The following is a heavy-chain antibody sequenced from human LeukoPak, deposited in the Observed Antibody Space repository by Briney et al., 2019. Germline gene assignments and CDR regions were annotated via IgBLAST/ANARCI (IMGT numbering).Heavy chain of an antibody. D-gene: IGHD3-22*01. CDR2: IYYSGST. CDR3: ARSSYYYDTSGLDY. J-gene: IGHJ4*02. Sequence: SETLSLTCTVSGGSISSSSYYWGWIRQPPGKGLEWIGSIYYSGSTYYNPSLKSRVTISVDTSKNQFSLKLSSVTAADTAVYYCARSSYYYDTSGLDYWGQGTLVTVSS. CDR1: GGSISSSSYY. V-gene: IGHV4-39*01.